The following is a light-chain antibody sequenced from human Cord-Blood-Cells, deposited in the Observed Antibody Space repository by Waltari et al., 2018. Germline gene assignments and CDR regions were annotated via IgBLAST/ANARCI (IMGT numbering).Light chain of an antibody. CDR3: QQRSNWPLT. CDR2: DAS. J-gene: IGKJ4*01. V-gene: IGKV3-11*01. Sequence: EIVLTQSPATLSLSTGERPTLSCRASQRVSSYLAWYQQKPGQAPRPLIYDASNRATGIPARFSGSGSGTDFTLTISSLEPEDFAVYYCQQRSNWPLTFGGGTKVEIK. CDR1: QRVSSY.